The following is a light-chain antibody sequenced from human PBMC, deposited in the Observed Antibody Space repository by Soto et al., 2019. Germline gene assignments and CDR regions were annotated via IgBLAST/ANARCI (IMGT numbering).Light chain of an antibody. V-gene: IGKV1-12*01. CDR2: AAS. J-gene: IGKJ4*01. Sequence: DIQMTQSPSTVPASVGDRVTITCRASQGITSWLAWYQQKPGRAPKLLIYAASSLQSGVPSRFSGRGSGRDFTLTISSLQPEDFATYFCQQTSTFPLTFGGGTKVEIK. CDR3: QQTSTFPLT. CDR1: QGITSW.